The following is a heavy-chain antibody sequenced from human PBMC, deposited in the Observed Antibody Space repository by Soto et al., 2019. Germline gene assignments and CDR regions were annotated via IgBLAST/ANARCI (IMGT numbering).Heavy chain of an antibody. D-gene: IGHD5-18*01. J-gene: IGHJ5*02. CDR2: IYYSGST. CDR3: ARARGYSYGSNWFDP. Sequence: TLSLPFTVSGGSIRSVGYYWSSIRQHPGKGLEWIGYIYYSGSTYYNPSLKSRVTISVDTSKNQFSLKLSSVTAEDTAVYYCARARGYSYGSNWFDPWGQGTLVTVSS. V-gene: IGHV4-31*03. CDR1: GGSIRSVGYY.